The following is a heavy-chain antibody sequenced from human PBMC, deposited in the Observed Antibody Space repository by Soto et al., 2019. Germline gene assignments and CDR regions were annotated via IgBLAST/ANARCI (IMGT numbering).Heavy chain of an antibody. CDR3: ARDFYGAVSEAFDI. CDR1: GFTFSSYA. Sequence: QVQLVESGGGVVQPGRSLRLSCAASGFTFSSYAMHWVRQAPGKGLEWVAVISYDGSNKYYADSVKGRFTISRDNSKNTLYLQMNSLRAEDTAVYYCARDFYGAVSEAFDIWGQGTMVTVSS. V-gene: IGHV3-30-3*01. CDR2: ISYDGSNK. D-gene: IGHD3-10*01. J-gene: IGHJ3*02.